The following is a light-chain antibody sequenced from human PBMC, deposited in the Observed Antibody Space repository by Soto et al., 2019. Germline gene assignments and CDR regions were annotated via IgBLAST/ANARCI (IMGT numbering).Light chain of an antibody. CDR2: GAS. CDR3: QQYGSPPWT. Sequence: EIVLTQSPGTLSLSPGERATLSCRASQRVSNSWLAWYQHNPGQAPRLLIYGASSRAAGIPDRFSGGGSGTDFTLTITRLEPEDSAVFYCQQYGSPPWTFGQGTKVEIK. CDR1: QRVSNSW. J-gene: IGKJ1*01. V-gene: IGKV3-20*01.